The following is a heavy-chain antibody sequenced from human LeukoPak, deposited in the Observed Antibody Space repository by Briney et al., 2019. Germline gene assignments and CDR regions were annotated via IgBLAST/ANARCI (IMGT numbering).Heavy chain of an antibody. CDR2: IYYSGST. D-gene: IGHD3-22*01. CDR3: ARVGVDSSGYYYVAFDI. V-gene: IGHV4-59*12. CDR1: GGSISSYY. Sequence: SETLSLTCTVSGGSISSYYWSWIRQPPGKGLEWIGYIYYSGSTNYNPSLKSRVTISVGTSKNQFSLKLSSVTAADTAVYYCARVGVDSSGYYYVAFDIWGQGTMVTVSS. J-gene: IGHJ3*02.